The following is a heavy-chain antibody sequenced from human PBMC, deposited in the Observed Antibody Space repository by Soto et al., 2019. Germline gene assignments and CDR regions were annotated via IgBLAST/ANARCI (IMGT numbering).Heavy chain of an antibody. CDR2: IYYSGST. D-gene: IGHD6-19*01. CDR1: GGSISSYY. V-gene: IGHV4-59*01. CDR3: ARVGRAWYGVFD. Sequence: SETLSLTCTVSGGSISSYYWSWIRQHPGKGLEWIGYIYYSGSTNYNPSLKSRVAISVDTSKNQFSLKLSSVTASDTAVYYCARVGRAWYGVFDWGQGTLVTVSS. J-gene: IGHJ4*02.